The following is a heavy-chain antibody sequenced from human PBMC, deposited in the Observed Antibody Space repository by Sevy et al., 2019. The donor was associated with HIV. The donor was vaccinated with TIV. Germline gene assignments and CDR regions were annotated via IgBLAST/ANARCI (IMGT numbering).Heavy chain of an antibody. Sequence: GGSLRLSCAASGFTFSSYSMNWVRQAPGKGLEWVSSISSSSSYIYYADSVKGRFTISRDNAKNSLYLQMNSLRAEDMAVYYCAREWYYYDSSGYYSDAFDIWGQGTMVTVSS. CDR2: ISSSSSYI. D-gene: IGHD3-22*01. CDR1: GFTFSSYS. J-gene: IGHJ3*02. CDR3: AREWYYYDSSGYYSDAFDI. V-gene: IGHV3-21*01.